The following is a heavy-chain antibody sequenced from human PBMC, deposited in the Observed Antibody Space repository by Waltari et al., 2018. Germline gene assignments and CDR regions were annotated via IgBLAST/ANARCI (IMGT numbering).Heavy chain of an antibody. Sequence: EVQLLESGGGLVQPGGSLRLACSGVTFSSYAMSWARQAPGMGLEWVSVLYNDGTTHYVDSVESRFTISRDHSDNTLHLQMSSLRAEDTAVYYCAESRAAAGLDSWGQGTLVTVSS. CDR3: AESRAAAGLDS. CDR1: GVTFSSYA. V-gene: IGHV3-23*03. J-gene: IGHJ4*02. CDR2: LYNDGTT. D-gene: IGHD6-13*01.